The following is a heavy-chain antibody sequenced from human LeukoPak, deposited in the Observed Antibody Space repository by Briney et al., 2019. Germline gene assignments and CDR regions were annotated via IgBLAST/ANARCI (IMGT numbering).Heavy chain of an antibody. Sequence: ASVKVSCKASGYTFTGYYMHWVRQAPGQGLEWMGWINPNSGGTNYAQKFQGRVTMTTDTSTSTAYMELRSLRSDDTAVYYCARDLAGLRRTGWFDPWGQGTLVTVSS. D-gene: IGHD4-17*01. CDR3: ARDLAGLRRTGWFDP. CDR1: GYTFTGYY. CDR2: INPNSGGT. V-gene: IGHV1-2*02. J-gene: IGHJ5*02.